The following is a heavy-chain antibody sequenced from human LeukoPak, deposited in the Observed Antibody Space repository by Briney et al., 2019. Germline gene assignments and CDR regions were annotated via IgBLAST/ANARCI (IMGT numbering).Heavy chain of an antibody. CDR3: AKGMRWLQHISFDY. J-gene: IGHJ4*02. Sequence: GGSLRLSCAASGFTFSSYAMSWVRQAPGKGLEWVSAISGSGGSTYYADSVRGRFTISRDNSKNTLYLQMNSLRAEDTAVYYCAKGMRWLQHISFDYWGQGTLVTVSS. D-gene: IGHD5-24*01. CDR2: ISGSGGST. CDR1: GFTFSSYA. V-gene: IGHV3-23*01.